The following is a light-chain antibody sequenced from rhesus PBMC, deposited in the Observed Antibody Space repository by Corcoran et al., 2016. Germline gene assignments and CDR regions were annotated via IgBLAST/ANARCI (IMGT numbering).Light chain of an antibody. V-gene: IGKV1-25*01. CDR3: QQGYGVPYS. CDR2: GAS. CDR1: QGIRTN. Sequence: DIQMTQSPSSLSASVGDRVTITCQASQGIRTNLAWYQQKTGKVPKLLIYGASTLQSGVPSRFSGSGSGTDFTLTISSLQPEDFATYYCQQGYGVPYSFGQGTKVEIK. J-gene: IGKJ2*01.